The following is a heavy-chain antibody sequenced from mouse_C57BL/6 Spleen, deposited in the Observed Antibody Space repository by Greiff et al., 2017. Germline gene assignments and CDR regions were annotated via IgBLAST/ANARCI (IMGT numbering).Heavy chain of an antibody. Sequence: QVQLQQSGAELAKPGALVKLSCKASGYTFTSYWMHWVKQRPGQGLEWIGYINPSSGYTKYNQKFKDTATLTADKSSSTAYMQLSSLTYEVSAVYYCAREALYSNSFAYWGQGTLVTFSA. CDR1: GYTFTSYW. CDR3: AREALYSNSFAY. CDR2: INPSSGYT. D-gene: IGHD2-5*01. J-gene: IGHJ3*01. V-gene: IGHV1-7*01.